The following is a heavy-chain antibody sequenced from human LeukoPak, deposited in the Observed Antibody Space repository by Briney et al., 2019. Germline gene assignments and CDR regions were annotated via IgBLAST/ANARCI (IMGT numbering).Heavy chain of an antibody. Sequence: GASVKVSCKASGPTFTTYYIHWIRQAPGQGLEWMGIINPNAGSTNYAQKFQGRVTMTRDISMATVYMELRSLRSEDTAVYYCARDAGRTTMTTWSGGEYVGGRRGQYWFDPWGQGTLVTVSS. D-gene: IGHD4-17*01. J-gene: IGHJ5*02. V-gene: IGHV1-46*01. CDR1: GPTFTTYY. CDR2: INPNAGST. CDR3: ARDAGRTTMTTWSGGEYVGGRRGQYWFDP.